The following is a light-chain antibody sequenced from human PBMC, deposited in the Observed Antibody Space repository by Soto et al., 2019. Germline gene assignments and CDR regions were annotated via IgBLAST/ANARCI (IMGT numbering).Light chain of an antibody. J-gene: IGKJ2*01. V-gene: IGKV3-15*01. Sequence: ELVMTQSPATLSVSPGERAALSCRASQSVSSTFAWYQQKPGQAPMLLIYGASTRATGIPARFSGSGSGTEFTLTITSMQSEDFAVYYGQQYNNWPYTFGQGTKLEIK. CDR3: QQYNNWPYT. CDR1: QSVSST. CDR2: GAS.